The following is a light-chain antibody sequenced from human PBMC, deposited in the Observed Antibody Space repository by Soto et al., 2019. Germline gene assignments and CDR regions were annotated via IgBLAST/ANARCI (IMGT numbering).Light chain of an antibody. V-gene: IGKV3-15*01. CDR2: GAS. Sequence: ELVMTQSPVTLSVSPGERATLSCRASQSVSNNLAWYQQKPGQAPSLLIYGASTRATGIPARFSGSGSGTAFTLTISSLQSEDFAVYYCQQYNNWPPFTFGQGTRLEMK. CDR3: QQYNNWPPFT. J-gene: IGKJ5*01. CDR1: QSVSNN.